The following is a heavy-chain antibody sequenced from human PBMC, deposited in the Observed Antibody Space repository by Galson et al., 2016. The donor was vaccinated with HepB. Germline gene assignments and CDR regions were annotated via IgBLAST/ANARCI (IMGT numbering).Heavy chain of an antibody. V-gene: IGHV3-74*01. CDR1: GFIFSYDW. D-gene: IGHD1-1*01. J-gene: IGHJ4*02. CDR3: AKGGPEGTGTLDS. CDR2: IDEDGSET. Sequence: SLRLSCAASGFIFSYDWMHWVRQTEGRGLTYIAHIDEDGSETSYADSVKGRFTIARDTAMDTVYLQMDRLRADDTGVYFCAKGGPEGTGTLDSWGQGTQVTVSS.